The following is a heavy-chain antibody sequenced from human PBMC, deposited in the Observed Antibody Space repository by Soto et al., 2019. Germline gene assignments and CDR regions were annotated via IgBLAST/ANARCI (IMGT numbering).Heavy chain of an antibody. J-gene: IGHJ4*02. D-gene: IGHD3-16*01. V-gene: IGHV3-30*19. CDR3: ARWGTTGGLDV. CDR2: TSYDGSNK. CDR1: GFTFRSYV. Sequence: QVHLVESGGGMVQPGTSLRLSCVGSGFTFRSYVIHWVRQAPGKGLEWVALTSYDGSNKYYDDSVKGRFTISRDNSRNTVDLQMDNLRLEDTALYYFARWGTTGGLDVWGQGTLVSVSS.